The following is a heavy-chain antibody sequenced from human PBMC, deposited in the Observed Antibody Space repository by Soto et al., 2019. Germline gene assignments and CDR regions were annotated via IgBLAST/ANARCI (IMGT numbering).Heavy chain of an antibody. D-gene: IGHD7-27*01. CDR2: ITPYNGNV. Sequence: QMQLLQSGAEVKKTGSSVKISCKTSGWIFTFQYLHWVRQAPGQGLEWLGWITPYNGNVKYAQHFQGRISLTRDNSLTPLCLELRDLRPGDTGLYSCARSATSGDQHFIDSWGQGTLVTVSS. V-gene: IGHV1-45*02. J-gene: IGHJ4*02. CDR3: ARSATSGDQHFIDS. CDR1: GWIFTFQY.